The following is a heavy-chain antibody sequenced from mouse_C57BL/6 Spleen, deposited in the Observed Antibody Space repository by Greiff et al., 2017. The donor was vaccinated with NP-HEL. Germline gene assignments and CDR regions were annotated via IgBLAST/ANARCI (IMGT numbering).Heavy chain of an antibody. CDR3: ARSRYYYGSSFYAMDY. D-gene: IGHD1-1*01. CDR1: GYTFTSYW. Sequence: QVQLQQPGTELVKPGASVKLSCKASGYTFTSYWMHWVKQRPRQGLEWIGNINPSNGGTNYNEKFKSKATLTVDKSSSTAYMQLSSLTSEDSAVYYCARSRYYYGSSFYAMDYWGQGTSVTVSS. CDR2: INPSNGGT. J-gene: IGHJ4*01. V-gene: IGHV1-53*01.